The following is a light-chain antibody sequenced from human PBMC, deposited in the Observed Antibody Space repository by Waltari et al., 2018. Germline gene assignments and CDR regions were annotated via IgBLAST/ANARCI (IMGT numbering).Light chain of an antibody. J-gene: IGKJ1*01. V-gene: IGKV2-30*02. Sequence: VVMTQSPRSLPVTLGQPASSSCRSSERLVHSDGNTYLSWFQQRPGQSPRRLIYKVANRDSGVPDRFSGSGSGTDFTLKISRVEAEDIAIYYCMQGIHWPRSFGQGTKVEIE. CDR2: KVA. CDR1: ERLVHSDGNTY. CDR3: MQGIHWPRS.